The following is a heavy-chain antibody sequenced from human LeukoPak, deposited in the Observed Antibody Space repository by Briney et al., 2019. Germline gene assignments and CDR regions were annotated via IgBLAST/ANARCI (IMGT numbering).Heavy chain of an antibody. CDR2: IYSGGST. CDR1: GFTVSSNY. CDR3: AKGYSSSWRYYYGMDV. Sequence: QSGGSLRLSCAASGFTVSSNYMSWVRQAPGKGLEWVSVIYSGGSTYYADSVKGRFTISRDNSKNTLYLQMNSLRAEDTAVYYCAKGYSSSWRYYYGMDVWGQGTTVTVSS. D-gene: IGHD6-13*01. J-gene: IGHJ6*02. V-gene: IGHV3-53*01.